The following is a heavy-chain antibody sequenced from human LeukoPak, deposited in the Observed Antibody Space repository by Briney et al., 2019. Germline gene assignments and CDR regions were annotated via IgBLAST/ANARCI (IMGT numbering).Heavy chain of an antibody. CDR1: GFTFRSYG. Sequence: GGSLRLSCAASGFTFRSYGMHWVRQAPGKGLEWVTFTDSVKGRFTISRDNSKNTLYLQMNSLRTEDTAVYYCAKDSYYYYIDVWGKGTTGTVSS. CDR3: AKDSYYYYIDV. J-gene: IGHJ6*03. CDR2: T. V-gene: IGHV3-30*02.